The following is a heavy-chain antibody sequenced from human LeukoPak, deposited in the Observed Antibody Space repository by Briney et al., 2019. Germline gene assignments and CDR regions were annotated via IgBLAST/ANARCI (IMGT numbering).Heavy chain of an antibody. Sequence: SETLSLTCTVSGGSISSYYWSWIRQPPGKGLEWIGYIYTSGSTNYNPSLKSRVTISVDASKNQFSLKLSSVTAADTAVYYCAGIAALALDYWGQGTLVTASS. D-gene: IGHD6-6*01. J-gene: IGHJ4*02. CDR3: AGIAALALDY. V-gene: IGHV4-4*09. CDR2: IYTSGST. CDR1: GGSISSYY.